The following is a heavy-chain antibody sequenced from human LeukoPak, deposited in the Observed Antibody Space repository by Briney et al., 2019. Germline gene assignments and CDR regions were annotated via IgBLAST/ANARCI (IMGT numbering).Heavy chain of an antibody. CDR2: ICYSGST. J-gene: IGHJ6*02. V-gene: IGHV4-59*01. CDR1: GGSISRYY. CDR3: ARARIAVAGILYYYYGMGV. D-gene: IGHD6-19*01. Sequence: PSETLSLTCTVSGGSISRYYWRWIRQPPGKGLEWIGDICYSGSTNYNPSLKSRVTISVDTSKNQFSLKVSSVPAAGTAVYYCARARIAVAGILYYYYGMGVWGQGTTVTVSS.